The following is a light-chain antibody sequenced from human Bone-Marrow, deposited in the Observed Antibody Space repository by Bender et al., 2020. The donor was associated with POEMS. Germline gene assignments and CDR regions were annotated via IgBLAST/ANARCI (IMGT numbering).Light chain of an antibody. V-gene: IGLV1-44*01. Sequence: QSVLTQPPSASGTPGQRVTISCSGGSSNIGAHAVNWYQHLPGTAPKLLIYSSHRRPSEVPDRFSGSRSGTSASLASSGLQSEDEADYYCAVWDDSRNGWVFGGGTKLTV. CDR3: AVWDDSRNGWV. CDR1: SSNIGAHA. J-gene: IGLJ3*02. CDR2: SSH.